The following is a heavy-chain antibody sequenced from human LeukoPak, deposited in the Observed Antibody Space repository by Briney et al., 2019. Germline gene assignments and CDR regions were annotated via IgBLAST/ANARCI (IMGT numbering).Heavy chain of an antibody. CDR2: INQDGSEK. D-gene: IGHD1-26*01. V-gene: IGHV3-7*01. Sequence: GGSLRLSCVASGFTFSNYWMTWVRQAPGKGLEWVANINQDGSEKYHVDSVRGLFTISRDNAKNSLCMQMHSLRAEDTAVYYCASPYRGTWDLNFWGQGTLVTVSS. CDR3: ASPYRGTWDLNF. CDR1: GFTFSNYW. J-gene: IGHJ4*02.